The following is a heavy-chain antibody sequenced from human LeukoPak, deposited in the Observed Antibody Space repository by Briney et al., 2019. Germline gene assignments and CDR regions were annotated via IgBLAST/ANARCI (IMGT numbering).Heavy chain of an antibody. CDR2: IYYSGTT. D-gene: IGHD3-16*02. Sequence: SETLSLTCTVSGGSVSSINYYWSWIRQPPGKGLEWIGYIYYSGTTNYNPSLKSRLTISVDTSKNQFSLKLNSVTAADTAVYYCVRMVITFGGLIGSDYWGQGTLVTVSS. J-gene: IGHJ4*02. V-gene: IGHV4-61*01. CDR1: GGSVSSINYY. CDR3: VRMVITFGGLIGSDY.